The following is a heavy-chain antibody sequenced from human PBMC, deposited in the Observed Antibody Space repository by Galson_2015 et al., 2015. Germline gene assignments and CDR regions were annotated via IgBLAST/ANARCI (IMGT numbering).Heavy chain of an antibody. CDR2: ISAYNGNT. CDR1: GYTFTSYG. V-gene: IGHV1-18*01. Sequence: SVKVSCKASGYTFTSYGISWVRQAPGQGLEWMGWISAYNGNTNYAQKLQGRVTMTTDTSTSTAYMELRSLRSDDTAVYYCARIAGYDDYAYYYYYMDAWGKGTTVTVSS. CDR3: ARIAGYDDYAYYYYYMDA. J-gene: IGHJ6*03. D-gene: IGHD4-17*01.